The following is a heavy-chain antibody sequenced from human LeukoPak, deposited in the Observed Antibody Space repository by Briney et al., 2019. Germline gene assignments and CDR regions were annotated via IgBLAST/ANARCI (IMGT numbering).Heavy chain of an antibody. D-gene: IGHD6-19*01. CDR1: GFTFDDYG. J-gene: IGHJ4*02. Sequence: GGSLRLSCAASGFTFDDYGMSWVRQALGKGLEWVSGINWNGGSTGYADSVKGRFTISRDNAKNSLYLQMNSLRAEDTAFYYCARDPGDILVAGTFDYWGQGTLVTVSS. CDR3: ARDPGDILVAGTFDY. V-gene: IGHV3-20*04. CDR2: INWNGGST.